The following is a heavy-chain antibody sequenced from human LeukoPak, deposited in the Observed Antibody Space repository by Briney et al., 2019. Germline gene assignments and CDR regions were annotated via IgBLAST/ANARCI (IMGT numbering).Heavy chain of an antibody. Sequence: SETLSLTCTVSGGSISSHYWSWIRQPPGEGLEWIGYIYTSGSTNYNPSLKSRVTISVDTSKNQFSLNLSSVTAADTAVYYCARHWVAAAGYFDYWGQGTLVIVSS. CDR1: GGSISSHY. V-gene: IGHV4-4*09. D-gene: IGHD6-13*01. CDR3: ARHWVAAAGYFDY. CDR2: IYTSGST. J-gene: IGHJ4*02.